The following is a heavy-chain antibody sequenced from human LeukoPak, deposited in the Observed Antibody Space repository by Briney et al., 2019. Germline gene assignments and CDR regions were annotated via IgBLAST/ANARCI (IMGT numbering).Heavy chain of an antibody. J-gene: IGHJ4*02. CDR2: IWYDGSNK. D-gene: IGHD3-22*01. V-gene: IGHV3-33*01. CDR3: ASHYDSSGFDY. CDR1: GFTFSSYG. Sequence: GGSLRLSCAASGFTFSSYGMHWVRQATGKGLEWVAVIWYDGSNKYYADSVKGRFTISRDNSKNTLYLQMNSLRAEDTAVYYCASHYDSSGFDYWGQGTLVTVSS.